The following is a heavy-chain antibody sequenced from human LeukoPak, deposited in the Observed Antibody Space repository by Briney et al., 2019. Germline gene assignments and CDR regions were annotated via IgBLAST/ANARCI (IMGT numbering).Heavy chain of an antibody. CDR2: ISSSSSYI. CDR3: ARDSGIAVAAE. D-gene: IGHD6-19*01. Sequence: GGSLRLSCAASGFTFSSYSMNWVRQAPGKGLEWVSSISSSSSYIYYADSVKGRFTISRDNAKNSLYLQMNSLRAEGTAVYYCARDSGIAVAAEWGQGTLVTVSS. CDR1: GFTFSSYS. J-gene: IGHJ4*02. V-gene: IGHV3-21*01.